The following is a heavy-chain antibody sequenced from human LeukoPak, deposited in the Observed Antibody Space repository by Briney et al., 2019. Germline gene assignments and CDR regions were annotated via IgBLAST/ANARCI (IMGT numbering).Heavy chain of an antibody. V-gene: IGHV4-59*08. CDR2: VYYSGTT. CDR3: ARQADFWRGYYDF. D-gene: IGHD3-3*01. Sequence: SETLSLTCIVSTGSISGYYWSWIRQTPGKGLEWIGYVYYSGTTSYTPSLKSRVTISVDTSKDQFSLKMTSVTAADTALYYCARQADFWRGYYDFWGQGTLVTVSS. J-gene: IGHJ4*02. CDR1: TGSISGYY.